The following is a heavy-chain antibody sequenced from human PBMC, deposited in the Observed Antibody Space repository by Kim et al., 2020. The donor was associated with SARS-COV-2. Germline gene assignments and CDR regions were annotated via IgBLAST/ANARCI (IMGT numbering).Heavy chain of an antibody. V-gene: IGHV3-30*18. CDR3: AKEVGGRYYDILTGYPGPLYYYYYMDV. Sequence: GGSLRLSCAASGFTFSSYGMHWVRQAPGKGLEWVAVISYDGSNKYYADSVKGRFTISRDNSKNTLYLQMNSLRAEDTAVYYCAKEVGGRYYDILTGYPGPLYYYYYMDVWGKGTTVTVSS. J-gene: IGHJ6*03. CDR2: ISYDGSNK. CDR1: GFTFSSYG. D-gene: IGHD3-9*01.